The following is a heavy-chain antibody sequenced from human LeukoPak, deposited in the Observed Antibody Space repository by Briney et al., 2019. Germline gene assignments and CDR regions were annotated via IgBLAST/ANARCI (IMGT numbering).Heavy chain of an antibody. J-gene: IGHJ3*02. Sequence: GGSLRLSCAASGFTFSRHSMDWVRQAPGKGLEWVSSISSSSNYIYYADSVKGRFTISRDNAKNSLFLQMGSLSAEDTAVYYCAREDYYDGSGYESFDIWGQGTMVTVSS. CDR2: ISSSSNYI. CDR1: GFTFSRHS. CDR3: AREDYYDGSGYESFDI. D-gene: IGHD3-22*01. V-gene: IGHV3-21*01.